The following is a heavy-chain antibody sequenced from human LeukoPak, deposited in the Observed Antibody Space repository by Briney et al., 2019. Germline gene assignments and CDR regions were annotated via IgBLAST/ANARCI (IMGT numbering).Heavy chain of an antibody. CDR3: ARVRDRSSYFYDLDY. D-gene: IGHD3-22*01. CDR2: IRYSGST. CDR1: GGSISSYY. Sequence: SETLSLTCTVSGGSISSYYWSWIRQPPGKGLEWIGCIRYSGSTNHNPSLKSRVTISVDTSKNQFSLKLSSVTAADTAVYYCARVRDRSSYFYDLDYWGQGTLVTVSS. V-gene: IGHV4-59*01. J-gene: IGHJ4*02.